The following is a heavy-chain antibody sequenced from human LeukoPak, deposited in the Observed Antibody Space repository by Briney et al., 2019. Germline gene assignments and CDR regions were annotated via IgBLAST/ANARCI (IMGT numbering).Heavy chain of an antibody. V-gene: IGHV4-31*03. CDR2: IYYSGST. CDR1: GGSISSGGYY. Sequence: SETLFLTCTVSGGSISSGGYYWSWIRQHPGKGLEWIGYIYYSGSTYYNPSLKSRVTISVDTSKNQFSLKLSSVTAADTAVYYCASLYGEEELYWGQGTLVTVSS. D-gene: IGHD1-7*01. CDR3: ASLYGEEELY. J-gene: IGHJ4*02.